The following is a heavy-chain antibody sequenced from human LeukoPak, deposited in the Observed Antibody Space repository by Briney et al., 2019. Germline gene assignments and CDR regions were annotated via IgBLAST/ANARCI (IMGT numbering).Heavy chain of an antibody. J-gene: IGHJ4*02. V-gene: IGHV3-23*01. CDR3: AKDLKAYSGNYALDY. D-gene: IGHD1-26*01. Sequence: GGALRLSCAASGFTFSSYAMTWGRQAPGKGLEWVSGISVSGGSTYYADSVKGRFTISRDNSKNTLYLQMNSVRDEDTAVYYCAKDLKAYSGNYALDYWGQGTLVTVSS. CDR2: ISVSGGST. CDR1: GFTFSSYA.